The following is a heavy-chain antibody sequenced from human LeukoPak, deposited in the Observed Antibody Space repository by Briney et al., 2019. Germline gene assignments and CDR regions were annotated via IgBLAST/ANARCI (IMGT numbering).Heavy chain of an antibody. V-gene: IGHV4-34*01. D-gene: IGHD3-3*01. J-gene: IGHJ4*02. Sequence: KPSETLSLTCAVYGGSFCGYYWSWIRQPPGKGLEWIGEINHSGSTNYNPSLKSRVTISVDTSKNQFSLKLSSVTAADTAVYYCARGDGYYDFWSGYYHFDYWGQGTLVTVSS. CDR3: ARGDGYYDFWSGYYHFDY. CDR2: INHSGST. CDR1: GGSFCGYY.